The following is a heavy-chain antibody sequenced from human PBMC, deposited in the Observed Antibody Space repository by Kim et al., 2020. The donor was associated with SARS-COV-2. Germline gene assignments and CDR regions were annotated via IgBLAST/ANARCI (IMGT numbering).Heavy chain of an antibody. D-gene: IGHD4-4*01. J-gene: IGHJ4*02. V-gene: IGHV3-74*01. Sequence: SSPSYADSVKGRFTISRDNAKNTLYLQMNSLRAEDTAVYYCARGKYSWHYWGQGTLVTVSS. CDR2: SSP. CDR3: ARGKYSWHY.